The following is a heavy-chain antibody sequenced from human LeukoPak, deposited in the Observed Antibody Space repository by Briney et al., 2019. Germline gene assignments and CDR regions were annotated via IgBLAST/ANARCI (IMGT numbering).Heavy chain of an antibody. CDR3: ARAGYDSSGYSTYYFDY. CDR1: GGSISSGGYY. CDR2: IYYSGST. J-gene: IGHJ4*02. V-gene: IGHV4-31*03. D-gene: IGHD3-22*01. Sequence: SETLSLTCSVSGGSISSGGYYWSWIRQHPGKGLEWIGYIYYSGSTYYNPSLKSRVTISIDTSKNQFSLKLSSVTAADTAVYYCARAGYDSSGYSTYYFDYWGQGTLVTVSS.